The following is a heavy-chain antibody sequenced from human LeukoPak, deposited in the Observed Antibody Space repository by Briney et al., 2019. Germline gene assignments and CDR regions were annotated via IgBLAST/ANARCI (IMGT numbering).Heavy chain of an antibody. CDR2: IIPILGIA. Sequence: SVKVSCKASGGTFSSYAISWVRQAPGQGLEWMGRIIPILGIANYAQKFQGRVTITADKSTSTAYMELSSLRSEDTAVHYCAREDSSSHGYFQQWGQGTLVSVSS. CDR3: AREDSSSHGYFQQ. CDR1: GGTFSSYA. V-gene: IGHV1-69*04. J-gene: IGHJ1*01. D-gene: IGHD6-13*01.